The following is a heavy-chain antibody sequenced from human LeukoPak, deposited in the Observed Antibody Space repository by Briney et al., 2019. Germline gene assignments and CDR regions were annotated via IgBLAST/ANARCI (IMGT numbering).Heavy chain of an antibody. CDR1: GGSFSGYY. CDR3: ARALGGATIEAFDI. J-gene: IGHJ3*02. V-gene: IGHV4-34*01. D-gene: IGHD1-26*01. Sequence: PSETLSLTCAVYGGSFSGYYWSWIRQPPGKGLEWIGEINHSGSTNYNPSLKSRVTISVDTSKNQFSLKLSSVTAADTAVYYCARALGGATIEAFDIWGRGTMVTVSS. CDR2: INHSGST.